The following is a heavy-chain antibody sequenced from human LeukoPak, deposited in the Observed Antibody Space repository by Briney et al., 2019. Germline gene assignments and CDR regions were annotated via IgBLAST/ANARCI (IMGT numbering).Heavy chain of an antibody. CDR3: AKDGGSGLDY. CDR1: GSTFDDYA. V-gene: IGHV3-9*03. D-gene: IGHD6-19*01. Sequence: QPGGSLRLSCAASGSTFDDYAMHWVRQAPGKGLEWVSGISWNSGSIGYADSVKGRFTISRDNAKNSLYLQMNSLRAEDMALYYCAKDGGSGLDYWGQGTLVTVSS. CDR2: ISWNSGSI. J-gene: IGHJ4*02.